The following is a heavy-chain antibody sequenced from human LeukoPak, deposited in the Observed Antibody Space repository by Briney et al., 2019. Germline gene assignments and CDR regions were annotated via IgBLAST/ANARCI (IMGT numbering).Heavy chain of an antibody. D-gene: IGHD2-21*02. Sequence: SQTLSLTCTVSGGSISSGDYYWSWIRQPPGKGLEWIGYIYYSGSTYYNPSLKSRVTISVDTSKNQFSLKLSSVTAADTAVYYCARAQGYCGGDCYTPDPGYYFDYWGQGTLVTVSS. J-gene: IGHJ4*02. CDR2: IYYSGST. CDR1: GGSISSGDYY. V-gene: IGHV4-30-4*01. CDR3: ARAQGYCGGDCYTPDPGYYFDY.